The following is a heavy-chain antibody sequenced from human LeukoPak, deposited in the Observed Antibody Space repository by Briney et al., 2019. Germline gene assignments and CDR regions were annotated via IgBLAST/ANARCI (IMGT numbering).Heavy chain of an antibody. J-gene: IGHJ4*02. CDR3: ARPPAVRWELYFDY. V-gene: IGHV4-39*01. D-gene: IGHD1-26*01. CDR2: IYYSGST. Sequence: SETLSLTCTVSGGSISSSSYYWGWLRQPPGTGLEWIGSIYYSGSTYYNPSLKSRVTISVDTSKNQFSLKLSSVTAADTAVYYCARPPAVRWELYFDYWGQGTLVTVSS. CDR1: GGSISSSSYY.